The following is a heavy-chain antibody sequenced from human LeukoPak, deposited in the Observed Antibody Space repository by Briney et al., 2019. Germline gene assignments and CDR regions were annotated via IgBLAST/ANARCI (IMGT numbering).Heavy chain of an antibody. Sequence: GGSLRLSCAASGFTFSSYAMHWVRQAPGKGLEWVAVISYDGSNKYYADSVKGRFTISRDNSKNTLYPQMNSLRAEDTAVYYCARDGAMRTYYDFWSGYYRPLYYSDYWGQGTLVTVSS. CDR2: ISYDGSNK. CDR1: GFTFSSYA. V-gene: IGHV3-30-3*01. D-gene: IGHD3-3*01. CDR3: ARDGAMRTYYDFWSGYYRPLYYSDY. J-gene: IGHJ4*02.